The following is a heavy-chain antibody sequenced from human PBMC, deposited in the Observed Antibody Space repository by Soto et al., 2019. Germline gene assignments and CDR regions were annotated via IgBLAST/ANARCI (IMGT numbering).Heavy chain of an antibody. CDR1: GGSIANNNYF. D-gene: IGHD2-15*01. J-gene: IGHJ4*02. Sequence: PWETLSLTCTVSGGSIANNNYFWGWVRQPPGKGLEWIGSAAYSGGTYKNPSLKSRVTVSVDTSKNQFSLKLTSVTAADTAVYYCAKVVVGATSHSDFDSWGQGTLVTAPQ. V-gene: IGHV4-39*01. CDR2: AAYSGGT. CDR3: AKVVVGATSHSDFDS.